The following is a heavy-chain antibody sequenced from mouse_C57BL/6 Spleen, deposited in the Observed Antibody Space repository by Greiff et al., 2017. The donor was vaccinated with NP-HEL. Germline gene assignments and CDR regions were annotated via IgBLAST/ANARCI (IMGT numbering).Heavy chain of an antibody. CDR3: TRRSRRVYYFDY. CDR2: IDPEDGDT. CDR1: GFNITDYY. V-gene: IGHV14-1*01. Sequence: VQLQQSGAELVRPGASVKLSCTASGFNITDYYMHWVKQRPEQGLEWIGRIDPEDGDTEYAPKFQGKATMTADTSSNTAYLQLSSLTSEDTAVYYCTRRSRRVYYFDYWGQGTTLTVSS. J-gene: IGHJ2*01.